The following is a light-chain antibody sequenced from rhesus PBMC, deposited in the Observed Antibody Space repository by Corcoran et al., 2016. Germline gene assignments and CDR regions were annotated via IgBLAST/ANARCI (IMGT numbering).Light chain of an antibody. V-gene: IGKV3-42*02. CDR3: QKYNDWPT. CDR1: QSVGST. Sequence: PGERATLSCRASQSVGSTLAWYQQKPGQAPRSLIYYASSRATGIPDRFRGSGSGTEFTIPISSLEPEDVGVYSCQKYNDWPTFGGGTKVEIK. J-gene: IGKJ4*01. CDR2: YAS.